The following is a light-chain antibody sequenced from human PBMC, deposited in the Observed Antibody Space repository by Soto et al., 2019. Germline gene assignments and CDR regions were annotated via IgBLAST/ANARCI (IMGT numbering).Light chain of an antibody. J-gene: IGKJ1*01. V-gene: IGKV1-5*03. CDR2: KAS. Sequence: DLQMTQSPSTLSASVGDRVTITCRASQRVGSWLAWYQQKPGKAPKLLIYKASSLESGVPSRFSGSGSGTEFSLTISSLQPDDFASYHCQQYGSSSPWTFGQGTKVEIK. CDR3: QQYGSSSPWT. CDR1: QRVGSW.